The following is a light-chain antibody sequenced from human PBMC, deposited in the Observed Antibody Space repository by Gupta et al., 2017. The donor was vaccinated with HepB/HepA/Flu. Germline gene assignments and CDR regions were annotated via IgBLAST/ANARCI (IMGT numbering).Light chain of an antibody. V-gene: IGLV2-8*01. J-gene: IGLJ2*01. CDR3: SSYAGSLVV. CDR1: SSEVGGYNH. CDR2: EVS. Sequence: QSALTQPPSASGSTGQYVTISCNGTSSEVGGYNHVSSYQQHPGKAPMLMIYEVSRRPSGVPDRFPGSNSGNTASLTVSGLQAEDEADYYCSSYAGSLVVFGGGTKLTVL.